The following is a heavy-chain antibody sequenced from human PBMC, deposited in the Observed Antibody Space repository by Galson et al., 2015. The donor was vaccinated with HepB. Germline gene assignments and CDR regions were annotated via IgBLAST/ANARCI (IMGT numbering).Heavy chain of an antibody. CDR1: GDSVSSHYAA. D-gene: IGHD1-1*01. V-gene: IGHV6-1*01. J-gene: IGHJ5*02. CDR2: TYCRTRSRWYY. CDR3: AKEDDRGWFDP. Sequence: CAISGDSVSSHYAAWNRIRHSPSRGLEWLGRTYCRTRSRWYYDYAVSLKGRITISPDTSKNQFSLHLKSVVSEDTAVYYCAKEDDRGWFDPWGQGTLVTVSS.